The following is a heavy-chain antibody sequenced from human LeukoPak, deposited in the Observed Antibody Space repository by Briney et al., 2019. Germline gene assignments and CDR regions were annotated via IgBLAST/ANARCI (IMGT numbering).Heavy chain of an antibody. Sequence: PGGSLRLSCAASGFTFSSYAMHWVRQAPGKGLEWVAVISYDGSNKYYADSVKGRFTISRDNSKNTLYLQMNSLRAEDTAVYYCARDERLRLGELEYWGQGTLVTVSS. CDR2: ISYDGSNK. J-gene: IGHJ4*02. CDR3: ARDERLRLGELEY. D-gene: IGHD3-16*01. CDR1: GFTFSSYA. V-gene: IGHV3-30-3*01.